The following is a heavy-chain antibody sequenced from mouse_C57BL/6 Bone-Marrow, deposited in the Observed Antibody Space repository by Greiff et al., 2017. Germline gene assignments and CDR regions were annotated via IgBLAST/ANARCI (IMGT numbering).Heavy chain of an antibody. CDR1: GYSFTDYN. D-gene: IGHD1-1*01. CDR3: ARGYGSSFDY. V-gene: IGHV1-39*01. CDR2: INPNSGTT. Sequence: VQLQQPGPELVKPGASVKISCKASGYSFTDYNMNWVKQSTGQSLEWIGVINPNSGTTSYNQKFKGKATLTVDQSSSTAYMQLNSLTSEDSAVYYCARGYGSSFDYWGQGTTLTVSS. J-gene: IGHJ2*01.